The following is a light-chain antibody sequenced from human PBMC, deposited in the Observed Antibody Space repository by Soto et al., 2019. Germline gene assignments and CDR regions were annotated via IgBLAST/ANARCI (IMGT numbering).Light chain of an antibody. CDR2: DVS. Sequence: DIRMTQSPSILSASVGDRVTITCRASQSISRWLAWYQQKPGKAPELLIFDVSRRETGVPSRFSGSGSGTEFTLTISSLEPEDFAVYYCQQRSNLYTFGQGTKLEIK. CDR1: QSISRW. V-gene: IGKV1-5*01. J-gene: IGKJ2*01. CDR3: QQRSNLYT.